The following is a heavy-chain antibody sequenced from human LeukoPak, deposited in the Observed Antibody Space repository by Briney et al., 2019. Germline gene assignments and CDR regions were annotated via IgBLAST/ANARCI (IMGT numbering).Heavy chain of an antibody. CDR1: GFTFRDFH. J-gene: IGHJ5*02. CDR2: TGTRGNDI. Sequence: GGSLRLSCTASGFTFRDFHMSWIRQTPRKGLEWISSTGTRGNDIFFADSVRGRFTISRDNAKNSMFLQMNSLRDEDTAVYYCARLFGIQLGGRTGWFDPWGQGTLVTVSS. V-gene: IGHV3-11*01. CDR3: ARLFGIQLGGRTGWFDP. D-gene: IGHD3-16*01.